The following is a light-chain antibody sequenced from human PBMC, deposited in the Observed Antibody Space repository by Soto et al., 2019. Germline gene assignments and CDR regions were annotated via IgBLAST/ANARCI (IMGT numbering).Light chain of an antibody. CDR1: QSLDSNS. J-gene: IGKJ3*01. V-gene: IGKV3-20*01. CDR2: GAS. CDR3: QQYASSPFT. Sequence: IVLTQSPDTLSSSPGERVTLSCTASQSLDSNSLAWYQQMPGQAPRLLIFGASSRAIGIPDRFSGSGSGTDFTLTINRLEPEDFAVFYCQQYASSPFTFGPGTKVDIK.